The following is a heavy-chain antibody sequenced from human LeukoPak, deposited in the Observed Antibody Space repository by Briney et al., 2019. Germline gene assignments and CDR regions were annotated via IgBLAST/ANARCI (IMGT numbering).Heavy chain of an antibody. CDR2: IKCKTDGGTT. CDR3: TTGGTFTMIVVTPNDGMDV. CDR1: GFTFSNAW. J-gene: IGHJ6*04. Sequence: GGSDRLSCAASGFTFSNAWMSWVRQAPGKGLEWVGRIKCKTDGGTTDYAAPVKGRFTISRDDSKNTLYLQMNSLKTEDTAVYYCTTGGTFTMIVVTPNDGMDVWGEGSSVTVSS. V-gene: IGHV3-15*01. D-gene: IGHD3-22*01.